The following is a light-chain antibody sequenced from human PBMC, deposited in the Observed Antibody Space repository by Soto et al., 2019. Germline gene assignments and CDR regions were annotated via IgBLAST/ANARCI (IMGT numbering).Light chain of an antibody. Sequence: DLQMTQSPSTPSASVGARVTITCRASQSISSWLAWYQQKPGKAPKLLIYDASSLQSGVPSRFSGSGSGTDFTLTISSLQPEDFVTYFCQQLNSYPITFGQGTRLEIK. J-gene: IGKJ5*01. CDR3: QQLNSYPIT. V-gene: IGKV1-5*01. CDR1: QSISSW. CDR2: DAS.